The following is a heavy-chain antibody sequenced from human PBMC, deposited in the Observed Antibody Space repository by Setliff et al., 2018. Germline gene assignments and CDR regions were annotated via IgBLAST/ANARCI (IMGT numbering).Heavy chain of an antibody. J-gene: IGHJ6*03. CDR1: GYPFTNYG. D-gene: IGHD5-18*01. Sequence: SVKVSCKASGYPFTNYGITWVRQAPGQGLEWMGGTIPIFGSTNYAQKFQDRVTIITDGSTSTACMELRSLRTEDTAVYYCAREGVDTRSSTDYRYYMDVWGKGTTVTVSS. V-gene: IGHV1-69*05. CDR3: AREGVDTRSSTDYRYYMDV. CDR2: TIPIFGST.